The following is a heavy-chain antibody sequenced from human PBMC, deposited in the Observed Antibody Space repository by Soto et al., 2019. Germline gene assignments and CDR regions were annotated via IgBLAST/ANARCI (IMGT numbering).Heavy chain of an antibody. D-gene: IGHD6-13*01. J-gene: IGHJ5*02. Sequence: SETLSLTCTVSGGSISSSSYYWGWIRQPPGKGLEWIGSIYYSGSTYYNPSLKSRVTISVDTSKNQFSLKLSSVTAADTAVYYCARIRESSSWPNWFDTWGQGTLVTVSS. CDR3: ARIRESSSWPNWFDT. CDR2: IYYSGST. CDR1: GGSISSSSYY. V-gene: IGHV4-39*01.